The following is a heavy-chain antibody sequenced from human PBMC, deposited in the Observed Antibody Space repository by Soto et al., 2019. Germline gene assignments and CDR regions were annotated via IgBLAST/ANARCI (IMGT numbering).Heavy chain of an antibody. V-gene: IGHV1-18*01. D-gene: IGHD3-16*01. Sequence: GASVKVSCKTSGYTFTTYGISWVRQAPGQGLEWMGWINTFNGNTNYAQDLQGRLTMTTDTSTSTAYMELRSLRSDDTAVYYCARDYVWGTQASYWGQGTLVTVSS. CDR1: GYTFTTYG. CDR3: ARDYVWGTQASY. J-gene: IGHJ4*02. CDR2: INTFNGNT.